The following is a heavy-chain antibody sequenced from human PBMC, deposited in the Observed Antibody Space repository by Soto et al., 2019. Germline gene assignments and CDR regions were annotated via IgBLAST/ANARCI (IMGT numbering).Heavy chain of an antibody. V-gene: IGHV1-69*01. CDR3: ARIRRATAGTIDY. D-gene: IGHD6-13*01. J-gene: IGHJ4*02. CDR2: IIPIFGTA. Sequence: QVQLVQSGAEVKKPGSSVKVSCKASGGTFSSYAISWVRQAPGQGLEWMGGIIPIFGTANYAQKFQGRVTTTENESTSTAYMKLSRLRSEDTAVNDCARIRRATAGTIDYWGQGTLLTASS. CDR1: GGTFSSYA.